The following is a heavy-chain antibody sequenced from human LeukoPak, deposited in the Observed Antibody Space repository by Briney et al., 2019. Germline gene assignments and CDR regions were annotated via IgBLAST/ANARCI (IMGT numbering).Heavy chain of an antibody. CDR1: GGSISSGSYY. D-gene: IGHD5-24*01. CDR2: IYTSRST. V-gene: IGHV4-61*02. Sequence: SQTLSLTCTVSGGSISSGSYYWSWIRQPAGKGLEWIGRIYTSRSTNYNPSLKSRVTISVDTSKNQFSLKLSSVTAADTAVYYCARGRRDGYNQYFDYWGQGTLVTVSS. J-gene: IGHJ4*02. CDR3: ARGRRDGYNQYFDY.